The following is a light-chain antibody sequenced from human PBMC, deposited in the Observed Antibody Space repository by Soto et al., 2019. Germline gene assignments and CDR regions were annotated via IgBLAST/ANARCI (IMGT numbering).Light chain of an antibody. Sequence: QSALTQPASVSGSPGQSITISCTGTSSDVGGYNYVSWYQQQPGKAPKFLIYDVTNRPSGVSNRFSGSKSGNTASLAISGLQAQEDADYYYYSYTTSNTRQIVFGTGTKLTVL. CDR1: SSDVGGYNY. CDR3: YSYTTSNTRQIV. J-gene: IGLJ1*01. V-gene: IGLV2-14*01. CDR2: DVT.